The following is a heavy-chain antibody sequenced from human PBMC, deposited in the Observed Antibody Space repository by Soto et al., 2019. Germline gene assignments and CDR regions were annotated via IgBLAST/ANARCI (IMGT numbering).Heavy chain of an antibody. Sequence: QVQLQESGPGLVKPSETLSLTCTVSGGSISSYYWSWIRQPPGKGLEWIGLIYYSGSTNYNPSLQSLVTKSVDTSKNQFSRKLSAVTAADTAVYYCARALDCSSTSGYTHEYNWFDPWGQGTLVTVSS. CDR3: ARALDCSSTSGYTHEYNWFDP. J-gene: IGHJ5*02. CDR1: GGSISSYY. D-gene: IGHD2-2*02. V-gene: IGHV4-59*01. CDR2: IYYSGST.